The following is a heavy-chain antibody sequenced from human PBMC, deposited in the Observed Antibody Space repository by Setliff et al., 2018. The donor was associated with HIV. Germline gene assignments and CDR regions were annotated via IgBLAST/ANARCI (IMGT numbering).Heavy chain of an antibody. CDR2: ISGDGTRT. V-gene: IGHV3-74*01. CDR3: VRDRIEGRTVFDT. J-gene: IGHJ4*02. Sequence: PGGSLRLSCAASGFSFESHWMHWVRQSPGKGLVWISRISGDGTRTAYADSAKGRFTISRDNAANTLYLQVDGLGGEDSAVYYCVRDRIEGRTVFDTWGLGTLVTVSS. CDR1: GFSFESHW. D-gene: IGHD2-8*02.